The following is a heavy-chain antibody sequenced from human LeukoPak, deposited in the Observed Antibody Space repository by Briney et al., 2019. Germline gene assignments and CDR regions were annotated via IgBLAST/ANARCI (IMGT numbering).Heavy chain of an antibody. CDR2: IYNTGSA. CDR3: ARAAQQWLVLSYFDY. Sequence: SETLSLTCNVSGASISSHYWNWIRQPAGKGLEWIGRIYNTGSANYNPSLKSRVTMSLDTSRNQISLKLTSVTAADTAVYYCARAAQQWLVLSYFDYWGQGTLVTVSS. CDR1: GASISSHY. V-gene: IGHV4-4*07. D-gene: IGHD6-19*01. J-gene: IGHJ4*02.